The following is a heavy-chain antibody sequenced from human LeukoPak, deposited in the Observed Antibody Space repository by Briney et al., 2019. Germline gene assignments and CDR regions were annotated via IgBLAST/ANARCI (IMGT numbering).Heavy chain of an antibody. D-gene: IGHD3-10*01. CDR3: AREGFVTMVRGVTKFDY. CDR1: GFTFSSYG. V-gene: IGHV3-33*01. CDR2: IWYDGSNK. J-gene: IGHJ4*02. Sequence: LRLSCAASGFTFSSYGMHWVRQAPGKGLEWVAVIWYDGSNKYYADSVKGRFTISRDNSKNTLYLQMNSLRAEDTAVYYCAREGFVTMVRGVTKFDYWGQGTLVTVSS.